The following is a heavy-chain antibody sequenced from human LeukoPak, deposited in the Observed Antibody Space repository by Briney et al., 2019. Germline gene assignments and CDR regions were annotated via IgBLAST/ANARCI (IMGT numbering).Heavy chain of an antibody. D-gene: IGHD1-26*01. CDR3: ARDRPPVGAIDY. CDR1: GFTFSDHP. Sequence: GGSLRLSCAASGFTFSDHPMSWVRQAPGEGLDWVSYISGGSDSIYYADSVKGRFTISRDNAKNLLYLQMNSLRDEDTAVYFCARDRPPVGAIDYWGQGTLVTVSS. J-gene: IGHJ4*02. CDR2: ISGGSDSI. V-gene: IGHV3-48*02.